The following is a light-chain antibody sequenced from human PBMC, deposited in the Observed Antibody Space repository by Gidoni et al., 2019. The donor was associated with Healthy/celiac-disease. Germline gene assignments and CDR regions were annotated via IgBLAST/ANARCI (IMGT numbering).Light chain of an antibody. CDR3: QVWDSSTAYVV. CDR1: NIGSKN. J-gene: IGLJ2*01. Sequence: SYELTQPLSVSVALGQTARITWGGKNIGSKNVNWCQKKPGQAPVLVMYMDNNRPSGIPERFSGSNSGNTATLTISRAQAGDEADDYCQVWDSSTAYVVFGGGTKLTVL. V-gene: IGLV3-9*01. CDR2: MDN.